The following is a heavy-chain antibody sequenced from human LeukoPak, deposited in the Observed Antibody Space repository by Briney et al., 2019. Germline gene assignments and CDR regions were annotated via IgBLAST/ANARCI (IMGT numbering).Heavy chain of an antibody. D-gene: IGHD6-6*01. CDR1: GFTFDDYA. CDR3: AKANRYRRLSDGFDM. J-gene: IGHJ3*02. V-gene: IGHV3-9*01. CDR2: ISWNSGNM. Sequence: GGSLRLSCAASGFTFDDYAMHWVRQAPGKGLEWVSGISWNSGNMGYADSVKGRFSISRDNAKNSLYLQMSSLRAEDTALYYCAKANRYRRLSDGFDMWGQGTMVTVSS.